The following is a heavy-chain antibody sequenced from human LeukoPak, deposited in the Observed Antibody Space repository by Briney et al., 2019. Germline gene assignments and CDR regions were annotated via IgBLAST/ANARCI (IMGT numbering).Heavy chain of an antibody. CDR1: GDSISNYY. CDR2: ISYSGRT. CDR3: ARAGGYCGGDCYSRIDWYFDL. V-gene: IGHV4-59*01. J-gene: IGHJ2*01. D-gene: IGHD2-21*02. Sequence: SETLSLTCAVSGDSISNYYWSWIRQPPGKELGWIGYISYSGRTNYNPSLKSRVTISVGTSKNQFSLNLNSVTAADTAVYYCARAGGYCGGDCYSRIDWYFDLWGRGTLVTVSS.